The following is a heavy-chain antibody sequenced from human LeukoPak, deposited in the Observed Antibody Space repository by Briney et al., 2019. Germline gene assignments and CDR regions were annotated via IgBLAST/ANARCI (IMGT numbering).Heavy chain of an antibody. J-gene: IGHJ6*03. V-gene: IGHV3-7*01. CDR1: GFTFSSYW. CDR2: IKQDGSEK. D-gene: IGHD6-19*01. Sequence: GGSLRLSCAASGFTFSSYWMSWVRQAPGKGLEWVANIKQDGSEKYYVDSVKGRFTISRDNAKNTLYLQMNSLRAEDTAVYSCARLVSSGWYNYYYYYMDVWGKGTTVTVSS. CDR3: ARLVSSGWYNYYYYYMDV.